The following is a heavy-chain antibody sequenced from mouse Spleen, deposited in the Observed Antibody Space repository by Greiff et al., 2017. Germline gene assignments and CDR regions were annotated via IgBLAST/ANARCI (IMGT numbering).Heavy chain of an antibody. CDR1: GFAFSSYD. J-gene: IGHJ3*01. CDR2: ISSGGGST. CDR3: ARDRGGYYGPWFAY. Sequence: EVQRVESGGGLVKPGGSLKLSCAASGFAFSSYDMSWVRQTPEKRLEWVAYISSGGGSTYYPDTVKGRFTISRDNAKNTLYLQMSSLKSEDTAMYYCARDRGGYYGPWFAYWGQGTLVTVSA. D-gene: IGHD2-1*01. V-gene: IGHV5-12-1*01.